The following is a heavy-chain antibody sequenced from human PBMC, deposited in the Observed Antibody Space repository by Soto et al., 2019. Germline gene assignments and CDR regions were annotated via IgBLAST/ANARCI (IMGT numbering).Heavy chain of an antibody. Sequence: SETLSLTCTVSGGSISSSNYYWGWIRQPPGKGLEWIGSMHYSGSTYYNPSLKSRVTISVDTSKNQFSLKLSSVTAADTAVYHCATQQYFYDSTVWFDPWGQGTLVTVSS. CDR3: ATQQYFYDSTVWFDP. CDR2: MHYSGST. D-gene: IGHD3-22*01. CDR1: GGSISSSNYY. J-gene: IGHJ5*02. V-gene: IGHV4-39*01.